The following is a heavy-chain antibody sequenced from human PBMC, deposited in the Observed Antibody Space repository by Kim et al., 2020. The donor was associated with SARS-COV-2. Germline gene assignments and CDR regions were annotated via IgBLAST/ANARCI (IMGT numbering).Heavy chain of an antibody. D-gene: IGHD6-6*01. CDR1: GGSISSGGYY. CDR2: IYYSGST. J-gene: IGHJ5*02. CDR3: ARDRIAARLSEDPTRFDP. V-gene: IGHV4-31*03. Sequence: SETLSLTCTVSGGSISSGGYYWSWIRQHPGKGLEWIGYIYYSGSTYYNPSLKSRVTISVDTSTNQFSLKLSYVTAADTAVYYCARDRIAARLSEDPTRFDPWGQGTLVTVSS.